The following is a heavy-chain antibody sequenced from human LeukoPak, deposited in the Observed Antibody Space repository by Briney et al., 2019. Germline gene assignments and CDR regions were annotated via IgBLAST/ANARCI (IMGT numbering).Heavy chain of an antibody. Sequence: PGGSLRLSCAASGFTFSSYAMSWVRQAPGKGLEWVSAISGSGGSTYYADSVKGRFTIPRDNSKNTLYLQMNSLRAEDTAVYYCAKERAPVLRFLEWLSGDFDYWGQGTLVTVSS. CDR1: GFTFSSYA. V-gene: IGHV3-23*01. CDR2: ISGSGGST. CDR3: AKERAPVLRFLEWLSGDFDY. J-gene: IGHJ4*02. D-gene: IGHD3-3*01.